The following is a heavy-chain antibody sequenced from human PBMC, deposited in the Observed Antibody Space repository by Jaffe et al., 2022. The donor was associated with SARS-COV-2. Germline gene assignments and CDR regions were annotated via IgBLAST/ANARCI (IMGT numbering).Heavy chain of an antibody. V-gene: IGHV4-61*02. CDR2: IYTSGST. J-gene: IGHJ3*02. CDR1: GGSISSGSYY. CDR3: ARERHGYSYGHDAFDI. Sequence: QVQLQESGPGLVKPSQTLSLTCTVSGGSISSGSYYWSWIRQPAGKGLEWIGRIYTSGSTNYNPSLKSRVTISVDTSKNQFSLKLSSVTAADTAVYYCARERHGYSYGHDAFDIWGQGTMVTVSS. D-gene: IGHD5-18*01.